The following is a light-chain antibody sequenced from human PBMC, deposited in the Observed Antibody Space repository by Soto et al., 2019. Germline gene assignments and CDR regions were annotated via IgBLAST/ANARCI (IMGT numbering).Light chain of an antibody. V-gene: IGLV2-14*02. CDR3: NSYTSSSTLL. CDR2: EVS. CDR1: TSDFGTKKF. Sequence: QSALTQPASVSGSPGQSITISCIETTSDFGTKKFFSWYQQQPGKAPKLMIYEVSDRPSGVSNRFSGSKSGNTASLTISGLQAEDEADYYCNSYTSSSTLLFGGGTKVTVL. J-gene: IGLJ2*01.